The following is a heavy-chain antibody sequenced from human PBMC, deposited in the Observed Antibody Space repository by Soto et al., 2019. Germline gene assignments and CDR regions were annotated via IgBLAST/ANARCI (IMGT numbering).Heavy chain of an antibody. CDR1: GFTFSNAW. CDR3: TTGGGNYYDSSGYYAQIDY. D-gene: IGHD3-22*01. CDR2: IKSKTDGGTT. V-gene: IGHV3-15*07. J-gene: IGHJ4*02. Sequence: VQLVESGGGLVKPGGSLRLSCAASGFTFSNAWMNWVRQAPGKGLEWVGRIKSKTDGGTTDYAAPVKGRFTISRDDSKNTLYLQMNSLKTEDTAVYYCTTGGGNYYDSSGYYAQIDYWGQGTLVTVSS.